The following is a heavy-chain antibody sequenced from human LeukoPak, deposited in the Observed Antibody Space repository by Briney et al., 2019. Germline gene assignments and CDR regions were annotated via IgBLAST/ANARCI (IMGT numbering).Heavy chain of an antibody. CDR3: TRHLGDGYNLLVGGSVPYYFDY. V-gene: IGHV3-73*01. CDR1: GFTFSGSA. D-gene: IGHD5-24*01. Sequence: PGGSLRLSCAASGFTFSGSATHWVRQASGKGLEWFGRIRSKANSYATAYAASVKGRFTISRDDSKNTAYLQMNSLKTEDTAVYYCTRHLGDGYNLLVGGSVPYYFDYWGQGTLVTVSS. J-gene: IGHJ4*02. CDR2: IRSKANSYAT.